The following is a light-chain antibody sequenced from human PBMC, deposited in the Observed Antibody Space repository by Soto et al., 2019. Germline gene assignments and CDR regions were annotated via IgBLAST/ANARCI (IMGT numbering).Light chain of an antibody. J-gene: IGKJ5*01. V-gene: IGKV3-11*01. CDR2: DAS. CDR3: QQRSNWPIT. CDR1: ESVSNY. Sequence: EIVLTQSPATLSLSPGERATLSCRASESVSNYLAWYQQKRGQAPRVLIYDASNRAPGIPARFSGSGSGTDFNLTISSLEPEDFAVYYCQQRSNWPITFGQGTRLEIK.